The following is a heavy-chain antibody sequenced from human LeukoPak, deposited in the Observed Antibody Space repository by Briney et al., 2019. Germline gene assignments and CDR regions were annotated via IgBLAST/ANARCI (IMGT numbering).Heavy chain of an antibody. CDR3: ASNRDYYYYGMDV. V-gene: IGHV1-2*02. CDR1: GYTFTGYY. Sequence: ASVKVSFKASGYTFTGYYMHWVRQAPGQGLELMVWINPNSGGTNYAQKFQGRVTMTRDTSISTAYMELSRLRSDDTAVYYCASNRDYYYYGMDVWGQGTTVTVSS. CDR2: INPNSGGT. D-gene: IGHD2/OR15-2a*01. J-gene: IGHJ6*02.